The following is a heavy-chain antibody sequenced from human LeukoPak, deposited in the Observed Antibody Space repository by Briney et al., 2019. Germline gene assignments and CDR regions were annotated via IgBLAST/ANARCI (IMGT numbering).Heavy chain of an antibody. CDR1: GGSVSNGNYY. Sequence: SETLSLTCTVSGGSVSNGNYYWSWLRQPPGKALEWIGYIYYTGSTYYNPSLEGRVTISVDTSRNQFSVKLSSVTAADTAVYYCARSQNYYGSGDYWSQGTLVTVSS. D-gene: IGHD3-10*01. CDR3: ARSQNYYGSGDY. J-gene: IGHJ4*02. V-gene: IGHV4-61*01. CDR2: IYYTGST.